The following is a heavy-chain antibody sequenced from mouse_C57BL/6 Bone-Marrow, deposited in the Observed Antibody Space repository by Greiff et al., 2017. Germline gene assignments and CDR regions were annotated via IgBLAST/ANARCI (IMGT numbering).Heavy chain of an antibody. V-gene: IGHV5-2*01. D-gene: IGHD4-1*01. CDR1: EYEFPSHD. CDR2: INSDGGST. Sequence: EVKLMESGGGLVQPGESLKLSCASNEYEFPSHDMSWVRKTPEQRLALVAAINSDGGSTYYPDTMERRFIISRDNTKKTLYLQLSSLRSEDTALYYCARVLGPWFAYWGQGTLVTVSA. J-gene: IGHJ3*01. CDR3: ARVLGPWFAY.